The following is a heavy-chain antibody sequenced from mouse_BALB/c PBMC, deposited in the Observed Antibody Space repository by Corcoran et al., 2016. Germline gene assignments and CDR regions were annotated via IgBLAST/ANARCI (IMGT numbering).Heavy chain of an antibody. CDR3: ARGYGRYYYAMDY. CDR1: GFNIKDTY. J-gene: IGHJ4*01. V-gene: IGHV14-3*02. D-gene: IGHD2-14*01. Sequence: VQLQQSGAELVKPGASVKLSCTASGFNIKDTYMHWVKQRPEQGLEWIGRIDPANGNTKYDPKFQGKATITADTSSNTAYLQLSSLTSEDTAVYYCARGYGRYYYAMDYWGQGTSVTVSS. CDR2: IDPANGNT.